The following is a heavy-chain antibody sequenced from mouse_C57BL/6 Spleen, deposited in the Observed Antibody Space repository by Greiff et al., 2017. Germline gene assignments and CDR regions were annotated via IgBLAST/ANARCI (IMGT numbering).Heavy chain of an antibody. CDR3: ASQLRLGYFDY. Sequence: QVQLQQPGAELVRPGSSVKLPCKASGYTFTSYWMHWVKQRPIQGLEWIGNIDPSDSETHYNQKFKDKATLTVDKSSSTAYMQLSSLTSEDSAVYYCASQLRLGYFDYWGQGTTLTVSS. CDR1: GYTFTSYW. V-gene: IGHV1-52*01. D-gene: IGHD3-2*02. J-gene: IGHJ2*01. CDR2: IDPSDSET.